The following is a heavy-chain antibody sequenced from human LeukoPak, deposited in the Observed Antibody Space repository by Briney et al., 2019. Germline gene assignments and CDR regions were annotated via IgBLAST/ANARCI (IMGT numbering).Heavy chain of an antibody. J-gene: IGHJ5*02. D-gene: IGHD4-17*01. Sequence: AEPLSLTCTASGGSISSSSQHWAWVPQPPGQGLEWIESIYKTGSTFSNPSLRSRVIITVDASKTLFSMNLRSVTAADTAVYDCARHEHGDHGDPNGFDLGGQGTLVTVSS. CDR3: ARHEHGDHGDPNGFDL. CDR2: IYKTGST. V-gene: IGHV4-39*01. CDR1: GGSISSSSQH.